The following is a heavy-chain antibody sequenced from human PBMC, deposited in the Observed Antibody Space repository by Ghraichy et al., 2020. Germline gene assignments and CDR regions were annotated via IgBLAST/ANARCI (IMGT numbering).Heavy chain of an antibody. CDR1: GYSFSGYY. V-gene: IGHV1-2*02. D-gene: IGHD4-11*01. CDR2: INPHSDVT. J-gene: IGHJ3*02. Sequence: ASVKVSCKASGYSFSGYYMHWVRQAPGQGLEWMGWINPHSDVTSYAQKFQGRVTMTRDTSISTAYMELSRLRSDDTAVYYCARGGVVGLTRNAFDIWGQGTMVTVSS. CDR3: ARGGVVGLTRNAFDI.